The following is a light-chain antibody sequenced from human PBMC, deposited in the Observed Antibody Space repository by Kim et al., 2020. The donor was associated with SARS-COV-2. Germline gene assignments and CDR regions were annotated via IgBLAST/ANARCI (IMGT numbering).Light chain of an antibody. CDR1: NSNIATYN. V-gene: IGLV1-44*01. J-gene: IGLJ2*01. Sequence: QSVLTQPPSASGTPGQRVTISCSGSNSNIATYNVNWYQQVPGTAPKLLIYSNNQRPSEVPDRFSGSKSGTSASLAISGLQSEDEADYYCAAWDDSLNGVVFGGGTQLTVL. CDR2: SNN. CDR3: AAWDDSLNGVV.